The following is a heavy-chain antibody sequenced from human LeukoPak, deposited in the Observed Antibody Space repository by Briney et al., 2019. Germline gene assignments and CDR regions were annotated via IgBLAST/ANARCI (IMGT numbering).Heavy chain of an antibody. CDR1: GGSIRSYY. D-gene: IGHD6-13*01. V-gene: IGHV4-59*01. CDR3: ARAAAGQDYYYMDV. J-gene: IGHJ6*03. CDR2: IYYSGST. Sequence: SETLSLTCTVSGGSIRSYYWSWIRQPPGKGLEWIGYIYYSGSTNYNPSLKSRVTISVDTSKNQLSLKLSSVTAADTAVYYCARAAAGQDYYYMDVWGKGTTVTVSS.